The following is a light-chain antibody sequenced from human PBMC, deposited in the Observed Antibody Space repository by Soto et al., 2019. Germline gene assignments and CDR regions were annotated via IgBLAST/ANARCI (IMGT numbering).Light chain of an antibody. V-gene: IGKV3-15*01. CDR1: QSISSN. CDR3: QQYNNWSRT. Sequence: IAMTPSPATLSVSPGARATLSCSASQSISSNLAWYQQKPGQAPRLLIHGATTRATGIPARFSGSGSGTEFTLTISSLQSEDFAVYYCQQYNNWSRTFGQGTKVDIK. CDR2: GAT. J-gene: IGKJ1*01.